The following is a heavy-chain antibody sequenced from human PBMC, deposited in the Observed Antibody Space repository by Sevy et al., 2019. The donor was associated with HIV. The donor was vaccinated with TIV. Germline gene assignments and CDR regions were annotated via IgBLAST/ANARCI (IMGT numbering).Heavy chain of an antibody. D-gene: IGHD2-21*01. V-gene: IGHV3-9*01. CDR1: GFSFNDHA. CDR2: VSWNSRNI. J-gene: IGHJ6*02. Sequence: GGSLRLSCAASGFSFNDHAVHWVRQVPGKGLEWVSGVSWNSRNIGYGDSVKGRFTISRDNANHFLYLEMNSLRPEDTAFYYCAKDINRGCDGVNCYPYYYYFYGLDVWGQGTTVTVSS. CDR3: AKDINRGCDGVNCYPYYYYFYGLDV.